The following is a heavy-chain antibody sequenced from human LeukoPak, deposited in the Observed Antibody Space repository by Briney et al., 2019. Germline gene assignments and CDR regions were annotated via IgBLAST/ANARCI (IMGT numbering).Heavy chain of an antibody. CDR1: GFTFSSYW. Sequence: GGSLRLSCAASGFTFSSYWMLWVRQTPGKGLVWVSRIKGDGSDTLYADSVKGRFTISRDNSKNTLYLQTSSLGVDDTAVYYCARASTTVPNLLDYWGQGALVSVSS. CDR2: IKGDGSDT. J-gene: IGHJ4*02. V-gene: IGHV3-74*01. D-gene: IGHD4-17*01. CDR3: ARASTTVPNLLDY.